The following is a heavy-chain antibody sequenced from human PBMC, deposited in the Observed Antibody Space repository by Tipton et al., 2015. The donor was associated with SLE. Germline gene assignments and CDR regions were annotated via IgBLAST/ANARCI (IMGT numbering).Heavy chain of an antibody. J-gene: IGHJ5*02. Sequence: TLSLTCTVSGGSISSGGYYWSWIRQHPGKGLEWIGYIYYSGSTYYNPSLKSRVTISADTSKNQFSLKLSSVTAADTAVYYCASGGYGSGSHYLGGWFDPWGQGTLVTVSS. V-gene: IGHV4-31*03. D-gene: IGHD3-10*01. CDR2: IYYSGST. CDR1: GGSISSGGYY. CDR3: ASGGYGSGSHYLGGWFDP.